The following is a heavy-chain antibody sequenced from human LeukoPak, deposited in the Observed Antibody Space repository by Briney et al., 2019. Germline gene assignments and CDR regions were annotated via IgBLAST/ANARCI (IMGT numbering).Heavy chain of an antibody. CDR3: ARVTLPSGVRYFDWLLPGDY. CDR1: GFTFSSYA. V-gene: IGHV3-30*04. Sequence: PGGSLRLSCAASGFTFSSYAMHWVRQAPGKGLEWVAVISYDGSNKYYADSVKGLFTISRDNSKNTLYLQMNSLRAEDTAVYYCARVTLPSGVRYFDWLLPGDYWGQGTLVTVSS. J-gene: IGHJ4*02. CDR2: ISYDGSNK. D-gene: IGHD3-9*01.